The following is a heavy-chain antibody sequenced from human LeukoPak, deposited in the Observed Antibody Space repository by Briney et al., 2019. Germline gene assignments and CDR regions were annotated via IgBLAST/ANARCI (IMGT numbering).Heavy chain of an antibody. V-gene: IGHV4-38-2*02. D-gene: IGHD1-26*01. CDR2: IYHSGST. CDR3: ARRPGATPNWFDP. Sequence: SETLSLTCTVSGCSISSGYYWGWIRQPPGKGLEWIGSIYHSGSTYYNPSLKSRVTISVDTSKNQFSLKLSSVTAADTAVYYCARRPGATPNWFDPWGQGTLVTVSS. CDR1: GCSISSGYY. J-gene: IGHJ5*02.